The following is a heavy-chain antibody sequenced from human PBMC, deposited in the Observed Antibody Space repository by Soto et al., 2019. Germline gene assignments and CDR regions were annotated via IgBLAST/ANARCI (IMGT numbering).Heavy chain of an antibody. D-gene: IGHD3-10*01. Sequence: TSETLSLTCAVYGGSFSGYYWSWIRQPPGKGLEWIGEINHSGSTNYNPSLKSRVTISVDTSKKQFSLKLSSVTAADTAVYYCGRGVGVRGPNYYYYGMDVWGQGTTVTVSS. CDR3: GRGVGVRGPNYYYYGMDV. J-gene: IGHJ6*02. V-gene: IGHV4-34*01. CDR1: GGSFSGYY. CDR2: INHSGST.